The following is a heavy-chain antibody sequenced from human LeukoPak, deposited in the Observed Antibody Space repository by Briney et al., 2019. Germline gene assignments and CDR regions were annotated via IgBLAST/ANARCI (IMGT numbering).Heavy chain of an antibody. J-gene: IGHJ4*02. D-gene: IGHD4-23*01. CDR2: ISYSGYT. V-gene: IGHV4-59*01. CDR1: GGSIRSFY. CDR3: ARGRNDNGGMFFDS. Sequence: SETLSLTCTVSGGSIRSFYWSWIRQAPGKGLEWIGFISYSGYTSYSPSLKSRVGISVDTSKSQFSLRLSSMTAADTAIYYCARGRNDNGGMFFDSWSQGTLVTVSS.